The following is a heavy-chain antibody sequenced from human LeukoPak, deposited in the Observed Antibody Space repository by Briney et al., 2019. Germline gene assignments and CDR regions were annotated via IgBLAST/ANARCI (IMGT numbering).Heavy chain of an antibody. Sequence: SETLSLTCAVSGYSVSSGYYWGWIRQPPGKGVEWIGSIYHSGSTYYNPSLKSRVAISVHTSKNQFSLKLSSVTAADTAVYYCASGDYDSRGYLDYWGQGTLVTVSS. CDR2: IYHSGST. V-gene: IGHV4-38-2*01. J-gene: IGHJ4*02. CDR1: GYSVSSGYY. D-gene: IGHD3-22*01. CDR3: ASGDYDSRGYLDY.